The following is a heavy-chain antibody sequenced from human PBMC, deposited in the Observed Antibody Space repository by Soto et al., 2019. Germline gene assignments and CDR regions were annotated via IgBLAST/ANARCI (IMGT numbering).Heavy chain of an antibody. D-gene: IGHD6-13*01. Sequence: ASVKVSCKASRYTFTSYDINWVRQATGQGLEWMGWMNPNSGNTGYAQKFQGRVTMTRNTSISTAYMELSSLRSEDTAVYYCARRGYSSSWYYYYYYGMDVWGQGTTVTVSS. CDR3: ARRGYSSSWYYYYYYGMDV. J-gene: IGHJ6*02. CDR1: RYTFTSYD. CDR2: MNPNSGNT. V-gene: IGHV1-8*01.